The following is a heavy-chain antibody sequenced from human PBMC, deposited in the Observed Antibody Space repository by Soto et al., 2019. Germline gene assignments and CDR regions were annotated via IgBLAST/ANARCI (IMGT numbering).Heavy chain of an antibody. V-gene: IGHV3-64D*06. CDR3: VKDTYYLDSSEGPIDP. D-gene: IGHD3-22*01. Sequence: GGSLRLSCSASGFTFSSCAMHWVRQAPGKGLEYVSAISSNGGSTYYADSVRGRFTISRDNSKNTLYLQMSSLRAEDTAVYYCVKDTYYLDSSEGPIDPWGQGTLVTLSS. CDR1: GFTFSSCA. CDR2: ISSNGGST. J-gene: IGHJ5*02.